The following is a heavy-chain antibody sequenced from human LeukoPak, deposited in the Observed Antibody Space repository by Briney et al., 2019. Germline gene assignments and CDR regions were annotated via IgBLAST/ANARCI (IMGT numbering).Heavy chain of an antibody. V-gene: IGHV3-30*18. Sequence: PGGSLRLSCAASGFTFSSYAMSWVRQAPGKGLEWVAVISYDGSNKYYADSVKGRFTISRDNSKNTLYLQMNSLRAEDTAVYYCAKDSDGDYFDYWGQGTLVTVSS. CDR1: GFTFSSYA. CDR2: ISYDGSNK. J-gene: IGHJ4*02. CDR3: AKDSDGDYFDY.